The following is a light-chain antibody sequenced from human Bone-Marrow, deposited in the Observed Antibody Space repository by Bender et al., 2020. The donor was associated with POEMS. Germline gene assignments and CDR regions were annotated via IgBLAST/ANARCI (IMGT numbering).Light chain of an antibody. CDR3: SSYAGGYTYV. Sequence: QSAPTQPASVSGSLGQSITISCTGTSNDVGGYNLVSWHQQHPGKAPKLMIFEDTKQPSGVSTRFSGSKSGNTASLTISGLQAEDEADYYCSSYAGGYTYVFGSGTRVAVL. CDR1: SNDVGGYNL. V-gene: IGLV2-23*01. CDR2: EDT. J-gene: IGLJ1*01.